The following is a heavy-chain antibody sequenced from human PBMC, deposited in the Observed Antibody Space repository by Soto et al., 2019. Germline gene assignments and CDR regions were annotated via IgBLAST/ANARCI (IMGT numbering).Heavy chain of an antibody. CDR1: GFTFSSYG. V-gene: IGHV3-33*01. J-gene: IGHJ6*02. CDR2: IWYDGSNK. CDR3: ARDRGGYSSSWYDYYGMDV. D-gene: IGHD6-13*01. Sequence: QVQLVESGGGVVQPGRSLRLSCAASGFTFSSYGMHWVRQAPGKGLEWVAVIWYDGSNKYYADSVKGRFTISRDNSKNTLYLQMNSLRAEETAVYYCARDRGGYSSSWYDYYGMDVWGQGTTVTVSS.